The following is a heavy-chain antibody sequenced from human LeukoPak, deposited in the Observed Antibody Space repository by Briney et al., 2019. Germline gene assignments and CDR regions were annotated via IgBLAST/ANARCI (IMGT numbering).Heavy chain of an antibody. V-gene: IGHV1-8*01. CDR2: MNPNSGNT. D-gene: IGHD3-3*01. Sequence: ASVKVSCKASGYTFTSYDINWVRQATGQGLEWMGWMNPNSGNTGYAQKFQGRVTMTRNTSISTAYMELSSLRSEDTAVYYCAMPTYYDFWSGYYKRDYYYYGMDLWGQGTTVTVSS. J-gene: IGHJ6*02. CDR1: GYTFTSYD. CDR3: AMPTYYDFWSGYYKRDYYYYGMDL.